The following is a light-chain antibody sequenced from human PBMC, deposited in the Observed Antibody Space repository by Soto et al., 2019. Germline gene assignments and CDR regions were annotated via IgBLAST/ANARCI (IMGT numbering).Light chain of an antibody. V-gene: IGKV1-33*01. CDR3: QQYDNLPPLVT. CDR2: DAS. CDR1: QDISNY. Sequence: DIQMTQSPSSLSASVGDRVTITCQASQDISNYLNWYQQKPGKAPKLLIYDASNVETGVLSRFSGSGSGTDFTFTISSLQHEDIAKYYCQQYDNLPPLVTFGPGTKVDIK. J-gene: IGKJ3*01.